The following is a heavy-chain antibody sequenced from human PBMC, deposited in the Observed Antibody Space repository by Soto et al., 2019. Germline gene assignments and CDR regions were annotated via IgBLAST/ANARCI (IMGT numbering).Heavy chain of an antibody. CDR1: GFNFSSYA. CDR3: AKNRFSVVVPAATDY. J-gene: IGHJ4*02. V-gene: IGHV3-23*01. CDR2: ISGSGGST. D-gene: IGHD2-2*01. Sequence: GGSLRLSCAASGFNFSSYAMSWVRQAPGKGLEWVSAISGSGGSTYYADSVKGRFTISRDNSKNTLYLQMNSLRAEDTAVYYCAKNRFSVVVPAATDYWGQGTLVTVSS.